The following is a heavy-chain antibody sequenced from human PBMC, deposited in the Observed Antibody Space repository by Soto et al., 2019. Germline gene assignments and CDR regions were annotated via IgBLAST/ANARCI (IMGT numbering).Heavy chain of an antibody. D-gene: IGHD2-15*01. CDR2: ISGSGVST. Sequence: GGSLRLSCAASGFTFSSYAMSWVRQAPGKGLEWVSAISGSGVSTYYADSVKGRFTISRDNSKNTLYLQMNSLRAEDTAVYYCANLLGYCSGGSCSDFDYWGQGTLVTVSS. J-gene: IGHJ4*02. CDR3: ANLLGYCSGGSCSDFDY. CDR1: GFTFSSYA. V-gene: IGHV3-23*01.